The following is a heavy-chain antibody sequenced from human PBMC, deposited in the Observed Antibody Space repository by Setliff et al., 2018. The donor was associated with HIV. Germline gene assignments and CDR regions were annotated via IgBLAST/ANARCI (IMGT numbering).Heavy chain of an antibody. V-gene: IGHV4-39*07. CDR1: GGSITINSYY. CDR3: ARSPLYSGYERYYFNY. CDR2: IYHSGST. D-gene: IGHD5-12*01. J-gene: IGHJ4*02. Sequence: SETLSLTCTVSGGSITINSYYWGWIRQPPGKGLEWIGEIYHSGSTHYNPSLQSRVTISLDRSKTQFSLKLSSVTAADTAVYYCARSPLYSGYERYYFNYWGQGTLVTVSS.